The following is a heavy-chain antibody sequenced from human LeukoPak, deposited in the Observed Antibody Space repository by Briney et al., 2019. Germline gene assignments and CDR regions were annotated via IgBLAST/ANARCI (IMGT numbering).Heavy chain of an antibody. V-gene: IGHV1-2*02. CDR1: GYTFTGYY. Sequence: ASVKVSCKASGYTFTGYYMHWVRQAPGQGLEWMGWINPDSGDTNYAQKFQGRVTMTRDTSISTAYMELSRLRSDDTAVYYCTRVGYSYGLTSPFDYWGQGTLVTVSS. J-gene: IGHJ4*02. CDR3: TRVGYSYGLTSPFDY. CDR2: INPDSGDT. D-gene: IGHD5-18*01.